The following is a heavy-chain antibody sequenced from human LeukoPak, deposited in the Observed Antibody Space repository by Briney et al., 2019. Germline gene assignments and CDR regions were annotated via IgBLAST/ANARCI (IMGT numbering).Heavy chain of an antibody. V-gene: IGHV4-61*08. CDR1: GGSISSGGHY. CDR2: IYYSGST. Sequence: SETLSLTCTVSGGSISSGGHYWSWIWQPPGKGLEWIGYIYYSGSTNYNASLKSRVTISVDTSKNQFSLKLNSVTAADTAIYYCARHGCSGGGCPFQHWGQGTQVTVSS. J-gene: IGHJ1*01. D-gene: IGHD2-15*01. CDR3: ARHGCSGGGCPFQH.